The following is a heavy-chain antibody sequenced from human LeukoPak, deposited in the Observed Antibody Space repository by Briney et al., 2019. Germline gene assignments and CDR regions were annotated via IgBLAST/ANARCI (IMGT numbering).Heavy chain of an antibody. J-gene: IGHJ4*02. Sequence: PGGSLRLSCAASGFTFSSYSMNWVRQAPGKGLEWVSSISSSSSYIYYADSVKGRFTISRDNSKNTLYLQMNSLRAEDTAVYYCAKAQDRYGSGIWTFDYWGQGTLVTVSS. V-gene: IGHV3-21*04. CDR2: ISSSSSYI. CDR3: AKAQDRYGSGIWTFDY. D-gene: IGHD3-10*01. CDR1: GFTFSSYS.